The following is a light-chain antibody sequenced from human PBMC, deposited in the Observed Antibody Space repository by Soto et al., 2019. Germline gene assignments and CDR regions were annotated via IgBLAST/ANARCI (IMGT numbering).Light chain of an antibody. CDR1: QSISNW. Sequence: DILMTQSPSTLSASVRDRVTITCRASQSISNWLAWYQQKPGKAPKLLIYEASILESGVPSRFSGSGSGTEFTLTISSLQPDDFATYYCQQYNSQWTFGQGTKVEIK. V-gene: IGKV1-5*03. J-gene: IGKJ1*01. CDR3: QQYNSQWT. CDR2: EAS.